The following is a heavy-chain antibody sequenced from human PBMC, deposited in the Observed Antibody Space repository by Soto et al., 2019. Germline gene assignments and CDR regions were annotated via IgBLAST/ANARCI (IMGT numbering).Heavy chain of an antibody. V-gene: IGHV3-23*01. CDR2: ISGSGGTT. CDR1: GFIFSSYA. Sequence: PGGSLRLSCAASGFIFSSYAMTWVRQAPGKGLEWVSGISGSGGTTYYADSVKGRFTISRDSSRNTLYLQMNSLRAEDTAVYYCAGEYSRALYYFDYWGQGTLVTVSS. D-gene: IGHD6-6*01. CDR3: AGEYSRALYYFDY. J-gene: IGHJ4*02.